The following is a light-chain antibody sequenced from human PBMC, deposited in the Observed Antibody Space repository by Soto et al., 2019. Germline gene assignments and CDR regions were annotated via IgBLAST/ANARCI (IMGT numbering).Light chain of an antibody. CDR2: GAS. V-gene: IGKV3-20*01. CDR1: QSVSGTY. CDR3: QQYSTHST. J-gene: IGKJ1*01. Sequence: EIVLTQSPGTLSLSPGERATLSCRASQSVSGTYLAWYQQRPGQAPKVLIYGASSRAAGIPDRFSGSGSGTEFTLTISSLQPDDFATYYCQQYSTHSTFGQGTKVEVK.